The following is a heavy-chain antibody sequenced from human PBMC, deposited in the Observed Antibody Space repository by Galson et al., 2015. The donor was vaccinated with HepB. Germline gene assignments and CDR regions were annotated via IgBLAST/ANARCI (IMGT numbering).Heavy chain of an antibody. J-gene: IGHJ4*02. CDR1: GFTVSSDY. CDR3: ATGRGFLLRY. CDR2: TTTDGST. V-gene: IGHV3-53*01. Sequence: SLRLSCAASGFTVSSDYVHWVRQAPGKGLGWVSVTTTDGSTYYADSVKGRFTISRDSSKNTVSLQMNSLRADDTAVYYCATGRGFLLRYWGQGTLVTVSS. D-gene: IGHD3-22*01.